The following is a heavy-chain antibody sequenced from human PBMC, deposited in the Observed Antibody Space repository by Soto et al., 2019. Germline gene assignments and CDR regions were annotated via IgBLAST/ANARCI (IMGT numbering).Heavy chain of an antibody. Sequence: EVQLVESGGGLVQPGGSLRLSCAASGFTFSSYDMHWVRQATGKGLEWVSAIGTAGDTYYPGSVKGRFTISRENAKNSLYLQMHSLRAGDTAVYSCARSAAGNAFDIWGQGTMVTVSS. CDR3: ARSAAGNAFDI. CDR2: IGTAGDT. J-gene: IGHJ3*02. CDR1: GFTFSSYD. D-gene: IGHD6-19*01. V-gene: IGHV3-13*01.